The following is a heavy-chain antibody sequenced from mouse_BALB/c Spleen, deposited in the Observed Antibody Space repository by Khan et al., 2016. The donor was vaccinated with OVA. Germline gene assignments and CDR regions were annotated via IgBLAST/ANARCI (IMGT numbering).Heavy chain of an antibody. D-gene: IGHD2-10*01. J-gene: IGHJ4*01. CDR3: ARPPYFSYVMAY. Sequence: QIQLVQSGPELKKPGETVKISCKASGYTFTNYGMNWVKQAPGKGLKWMGWINTYTGEPTYADDFKGRFAFSLETSASTAYLQINNLENEDTATYFCARPPYFSYVMAYWGQGTSVTVSS. CDR1: GYTFTNYG. CDR2: INTYTGEP. V-gene: IGHV9-3-1*01.